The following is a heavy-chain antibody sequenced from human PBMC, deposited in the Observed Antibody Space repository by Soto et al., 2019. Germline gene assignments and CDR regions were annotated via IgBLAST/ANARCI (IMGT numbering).Heavy chain of an antibody. CDR3: AHSEPHYYDTSGYYFFDY. CDR2: IYWDDDK. Sequence: SGPTLVNPTQTLTLTCTFSGFSLSTSGVGVGWTRQPPGKALEWLALIYWDDDKRYSPSLKSRLTITKDTSKDQVVLTMTSMDPVDTATYYCAHSEPHYYDTSGYYFFDYWGQGTLVTVSS. D-gene: IGHD3-22*01. CDR1: GFSLSTSGVG. J-gene: IGHJ4*02. V-gene: IGHV2-5*02.